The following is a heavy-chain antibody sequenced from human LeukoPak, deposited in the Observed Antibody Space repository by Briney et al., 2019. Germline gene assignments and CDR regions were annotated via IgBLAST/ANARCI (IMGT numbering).Heavy chain of an antibody. J-gene: IGHJ4*02. Sequence: SETLSLTCAVSGGSISSYYWSWIRQPPGKGLEWIGYIYYSGSTNYNPSLKSRVTISVDTSKNQFSLKLSSVTAADTAVYYCARALPPNWNDGENYYFDYWGQGTLVTVSS. CDR1: GGSISSYY. CDR3: ARALPPNWNDGENYYFDY. D-gene: IGHD1-1*01. V-gene: IGHV4-59*01. CDR2: IYYSGST.